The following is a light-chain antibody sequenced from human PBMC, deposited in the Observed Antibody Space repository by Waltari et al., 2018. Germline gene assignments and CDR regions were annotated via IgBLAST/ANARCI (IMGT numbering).Light chain of an antibody. J-gene: IGLJ3*02. V-gene: IGLV1-40*01. CDR1: NSNIGAGYD. CDR2: ANP. CDR3: QSYDSSLSGL. Sequence: QPVLTQPPSVSGAPGQRVTISCLGSNSNIGAGYDVHWYQQLPGTAPKPLIYANPNRPSRVPDRFSGSKSGTSASLAITGLQAEDEADYYCQSYDSSLSGLFGGGTKLTVL.